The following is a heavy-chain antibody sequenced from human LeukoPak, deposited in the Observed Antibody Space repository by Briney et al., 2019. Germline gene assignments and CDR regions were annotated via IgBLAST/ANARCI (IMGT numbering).Heavy chain of an antibody. CDR2: INPSGGST. J-gene: IGHJ4*02. V-gene: IGHV1-46*01. CDR1: GYTFTSYY. CDR3: ASAQGPFDY. Sequence: ASVKVSCKASGYTFTSYYMHWVRQAPGQGLEWMGIINPSGGSTSYAQKFQGRVTMTRDTSTSTVYMELNSLRAEDTAVYYCASAQGPFDYWGQGILVTVSS.